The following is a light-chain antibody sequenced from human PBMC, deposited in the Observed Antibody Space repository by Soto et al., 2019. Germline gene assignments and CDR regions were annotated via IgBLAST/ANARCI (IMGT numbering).Light chain of an antibody. CDR2: GAS. J-gene: IGKJ1*01. Sequence: EIVMTQSPATLSVSPGERVTLSCRASQSVSSNLAWYQQKPGQAPRLLIYGASTRATGIPARFSGSGSGTEFTLTISSLQSEDFAVYYCQQYNNCPPWTFGQGTKVEIK. V-gene: IGKV3-15*01. CDR3: QQYNNCPPWT. CDR1: QSVSSN.